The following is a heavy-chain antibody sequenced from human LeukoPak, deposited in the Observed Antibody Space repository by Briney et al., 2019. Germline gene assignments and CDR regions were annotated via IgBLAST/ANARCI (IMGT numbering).Heavy chain of an antibody. D-gene: IGHD6-13*01. Sequence: PGGSLRLSCAASGFTFDDYAMHWVRQAPGKGLEWVSGISWNSGSIGYADSVKGRFTISRDNAKNSLYLQMNSLRAEDTAVYYCARDRTGSSWYDAFDIWGQGTMVTVSS. J-gene: IGHJ3*02. CDR3: ARDRTGSSWYDAFDI. V-gene: IGHV3-9*01. CDR2: ISWNSGSI. CDR1: GFTFDDYA.